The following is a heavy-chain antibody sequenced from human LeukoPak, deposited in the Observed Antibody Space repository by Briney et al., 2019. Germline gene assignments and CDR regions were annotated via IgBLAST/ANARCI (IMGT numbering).Heavy chain of an antibody. J-gene: IGHJ3*02. D-gene: IGHD6-13*01. CDR3: ARASIAAAALDAFDI. V-gene: IGHV1-18*01. CDR2: ISAYNGNT. CDR1: GYSFTSYG. Sequence: GESLKISCKGSGYSFTSYGISWVRQAPGQGLEWMGWISAYNGNTNYAQKLQGRVTMTTDTSTSTAYMELRSLRSDDTAVYYCARASIAAAALDAFDIWGQGTMVTVSS.